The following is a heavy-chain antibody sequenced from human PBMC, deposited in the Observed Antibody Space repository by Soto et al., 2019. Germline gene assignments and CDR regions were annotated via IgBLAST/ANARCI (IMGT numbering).Heavy chain of an antibody. Sequence: EVQLLESGGGLVQPGGSLRLSCAASGFTFSSYAMSWVRQAPGKGLEWVSAISGSGGSTYYADSVKGRFTISRDNSKKALYLQTNSLRAEDTAVYYCAKEGTGGFGELFLDYWGQGTLVTVSS. D-gene: IGHD3-10*01. CDR1: GFTFSSYA. J-gene: IGHJ4*02. V-gene: IGHV3-23*01. CDR3: AKEGTGGFGELFLDY. CDR2: ISGSGGST.